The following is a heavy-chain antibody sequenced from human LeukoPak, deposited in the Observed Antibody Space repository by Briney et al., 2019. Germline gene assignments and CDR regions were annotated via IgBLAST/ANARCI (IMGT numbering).Heavy chain of an antibody. V-gene: IGHV1-18*01. CDR3: AREPSETGDIDY. Sequence: GASVKVSCKASGGTFSSYAVSWVRQAPGQGLEWMGWISAYNGNTNYAQKLQGRVTMTTDTSTSTAYMELRSLRSDDTAVYYCAREPSETGDIDYWGQGTLVTVSS. D-gene: IGHD7-27*01. CDR1: GGTFSSYA. J-gene: IGHJ4*02. CDR2: ISAYNGNT.